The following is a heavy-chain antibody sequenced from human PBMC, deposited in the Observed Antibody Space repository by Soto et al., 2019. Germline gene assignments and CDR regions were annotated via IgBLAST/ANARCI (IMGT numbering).Heavy chain of an antibody. CDR3: ASRYESSGHFDY. D-gene: IGHD3-22*01. V-gene: IGHV4-30-4*08. J-gene: IGHJ4*02. CDR1: GGSITRGGYY. CDR2: IYYSGTT. Sequence: PSETLSLTCTVSGGSITRGGYYWSWIRQHPGKGLEWIGYIYYSGTTYYNPSLKSRVTISVDTSKNQFSLKLSSVTAADTAVYYRASRYESSGHFDYWGQGTLVTVSS.